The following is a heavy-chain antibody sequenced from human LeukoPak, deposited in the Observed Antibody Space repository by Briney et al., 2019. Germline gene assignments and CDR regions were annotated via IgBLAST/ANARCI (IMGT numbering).Heavy chain of an antibody. CDR3: ARTRIVGASDAFDI. J-gene: IGHJ3*02. Sequence: PSETLSLTCTVSGGSISSGSYYWSWLRQPAGKGLEWIGRIYTSGSTNYNPSLKSRVTISVDTSKNQFSLKLSSVTAADTAVYYCARTRIVGASDAFDIWGQGTMVTVSS. V-gene: IGHV4-61*02. CDR1: GGSISSGSYY. CDR2: IYTSGST. D-gene: IGHD1-26*01.